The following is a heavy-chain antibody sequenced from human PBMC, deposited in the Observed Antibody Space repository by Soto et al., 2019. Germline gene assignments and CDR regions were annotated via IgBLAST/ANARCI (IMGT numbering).Heavy chain of an antibody. CDR1: GGSFTSFS. D-gene: IGHD3-10*01. Sequence: LEQSGAEVRSPGSSVTISCKASGGSFTSFSIDWVRQAPGEGLEWIGGVIRLIGKVRYSPTLQNRVTMTTDESATTAFLHLRRLTSDDTAVYFCGRGVTIFGSAPRDLPPDVWGQGTALIVSS. CDR3: GRGVTIFGSAPRDLPPDV. CDR2: VIRLIGKV. V-gene: IGHV1-69*05. J-gene: IGHJ6*02.